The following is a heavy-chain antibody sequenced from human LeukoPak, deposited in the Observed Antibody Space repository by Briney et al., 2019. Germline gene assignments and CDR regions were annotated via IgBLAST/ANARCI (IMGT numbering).Heavy chain of an antibody. CDR1: GYSFTSYG. CDR3: ARDLGSGWQRNFDY. J-gene: IGHJ4*02. V-gene: IGHV1-18*01. CDR2: ISAYNGDT. D-gene: IGHD6-19*01. Sequence: ASVKVSCKASGYSFTSYGISWVRQAPGQGLEWMGWISAYNGDTNCAQKLQGRVTMTTDTSTSKGYMELRSLRSDDTAVYYCARDLGSGWQRNFDYWGQGTLVTVSS.